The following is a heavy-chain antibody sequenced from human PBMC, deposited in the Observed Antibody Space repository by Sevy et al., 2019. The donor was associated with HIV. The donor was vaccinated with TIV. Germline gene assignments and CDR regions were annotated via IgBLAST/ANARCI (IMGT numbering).Heavy chain of an antibody. V-gene: IGHV3-30-3*01. CDR1: GFTFNNFP. D-gene: IGHD3-16*01. CDR3: VRERSRSITFDI. CDR2: VSFDGGSK. Sequence: RGCLRLSCEASGFTFNNFPIHWVRQAPGKGLEWVAVVSFDGGSKYYADSVRGRFTFSRDNSKNTVYLQLNSLRPEDTAVYYCVRERSRSITFDIWGQGTLVLVSS. J-gene: IGHJ3*02.